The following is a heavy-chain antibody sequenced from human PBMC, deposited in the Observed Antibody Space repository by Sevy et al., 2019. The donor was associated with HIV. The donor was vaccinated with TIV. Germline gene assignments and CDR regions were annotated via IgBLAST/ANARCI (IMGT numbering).Heavy chain of an antibody. CDR3: ARDHYDSSGYYGY. CDR2: ISYDGSNK. V-gene: IGHV3-30-3*01. CDR1: GFTFSSYA. J-gene: IGHJ4*02. Sequence: GGSLRLSCAASGFTFSSYAMHWVRQAPGKGLEWVAVISYDGSNKYYAYSVKGRFTISRDNSKNTLYLQMNSLRAEDTAVYYCARDHYDSSGYYGYWGQGTLVTVSS. D-gene: IGHD3-22*01.